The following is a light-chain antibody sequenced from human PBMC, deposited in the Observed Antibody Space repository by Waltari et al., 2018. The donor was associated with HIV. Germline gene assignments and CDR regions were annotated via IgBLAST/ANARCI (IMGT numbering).Light chain of an antibody. J-gene: IGLJ1*01. CDR3: CSYAGSYSYV. CDR2: DVS. V-gene: IGLV2-11*01. CDR1: SRDVGGYNY. Sequence: QSALTQPRSVSGSPGQSVTISCTVTSRDVGGYNYVSWYQQHPGKAPKLLIYDVSNRPSGVPDRFSASRSGNTASLTISGLQAEDEADYSCCSYAGSYSYVFGTGTKGTVL.